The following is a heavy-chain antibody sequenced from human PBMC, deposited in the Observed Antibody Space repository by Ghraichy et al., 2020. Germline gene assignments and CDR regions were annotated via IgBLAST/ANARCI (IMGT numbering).Heavy chain of an antibody. CDR1: GFTFSSYS. D-gene: IGHD3-10*01. J-gene: IGHJ6*02. CDR2: ISSSSSYI. Sequence: GGSLRLSCAASGFTFSSYSMNWVRQAPGKGLEWVSSISSSSSYIYYADSVKGRFTISRDNAKNSLYLQMNSLRAEDTAVYYCARGPPGHVYYYYGMDVWGQGTTVTVSS. V-gene: IGHV3-21*01. CDR3: ARGPPGHVYYYYGMDV.